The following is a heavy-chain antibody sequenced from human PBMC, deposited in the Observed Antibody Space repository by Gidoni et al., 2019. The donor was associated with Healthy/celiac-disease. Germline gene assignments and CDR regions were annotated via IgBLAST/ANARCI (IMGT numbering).Heavy chain of an antibody. D-gene: IGHD6-13*01. V-gene: IGHV3-48*01. J-gene: IGHJ4*02. CDR2: ISDNSRTI. CDR3: ACVMGGAAAALIDY. CDR1: GFTFSSYS. Sequence: EVQLVESGGGLVQPGGSLRLSCAASGFTFSSYSMNCVRQAPGKGLERLSYISDNSRTIYYADSGKSRFTISRDNAVNSLYLQMNSVGAENTSVSYCACVMGGAAAALIDYWGQGTLVTVSS.